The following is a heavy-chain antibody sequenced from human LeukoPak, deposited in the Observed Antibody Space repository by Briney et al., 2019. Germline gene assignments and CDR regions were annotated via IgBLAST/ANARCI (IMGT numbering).Heavy chain of an antibody. Sequence: SVKVSCKASGGTFSSYAISWVRQAPGQGLEWMGGIIPIFGTANYAQKFQGRVTITADKSTSTAYMELSSLRTEDTAVYYCARAALLWFGEGWFDPWGQGTLVTVSS. D-gene: IGHD3-10*01. CDR3: ARAALLWFGEGWFDP. V-gene: IGHV1-69*06. CDR2: IIPIFGTA. J-gene: IGHJ5*02. CDR1: GGTFSSYA.